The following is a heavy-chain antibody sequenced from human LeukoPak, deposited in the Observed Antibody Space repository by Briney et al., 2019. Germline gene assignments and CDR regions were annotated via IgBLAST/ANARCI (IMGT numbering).Heavy chain of an antibody. CDR3: ARDRDYGDYSAFDY. J-gene: IGHJ4*02. V-gene: IGHV4-59*01. D-gene: IGHD4-17*01. CDR1: GGSISSYY. Sequence: SETLSLTCTVSGGSISSYYWSWIRQPPGKGLEWIGYIYHSGSTNYNPSLKSRVTISVDTSKNQFSLKLSSVTAADTAVYYCARDRDYGDYSAFDYWGQGTLVTVSS. CDR2: IYHSGST.